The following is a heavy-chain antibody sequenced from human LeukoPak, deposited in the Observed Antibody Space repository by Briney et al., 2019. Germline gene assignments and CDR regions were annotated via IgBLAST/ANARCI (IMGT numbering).Heavy chain of an antibody. Sequence: PSETLSLTCTVSGGSISSYYWSWIRQPPGKGLEWIGYIYYSGSTNYNPSLKSRVAISVDTSKNQFSLKLSSVTDADTAVYYCASTQPRLYYDILTGYYPDAFDIWGQGTMVTVSS. V-gene: IGHV4-59*01. CDR2: IYYSGST. CDR3: ASTQPRLYYDILTGYYPDAFDI. J-gene: IGHJ3*02. CDR1: GGSISSYY. D-gene: IGHD3-9*01.